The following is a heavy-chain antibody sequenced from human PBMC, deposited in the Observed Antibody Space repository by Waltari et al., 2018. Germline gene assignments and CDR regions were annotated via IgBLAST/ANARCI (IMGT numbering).Heavy chain of an antibody. CDR1: GFTFSSYG. D-gene: IGHD3-16*01. V-gene: IGHV3-30*02. J-gene: IGHJ3*02. CDR2: IRYDGSNK. Sequence: QVQLVESGGGVVQPGGSLRLSCAASGFTFSSYGMHWVRQAPGTGLEWVAFIRYDGSNKYYADSVKGRFTISRDNSKNTLYLQMNSLRAEDTAVYYCAKDLLGAFDIWGQGTMVTVSS. CDR3: AKDLLGAFDI.